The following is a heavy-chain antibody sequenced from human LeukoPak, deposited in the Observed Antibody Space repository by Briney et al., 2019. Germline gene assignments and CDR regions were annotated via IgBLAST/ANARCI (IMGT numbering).Heavy chain of an antibody. CDR1: GFTFSDYY. CDR2: ISSSGSTI. CDR3: AKALSGVPRSAFDI. Sequence: SGGSLRLSCAASGFTFSDYYMSWIRQAPGKGLEWVSYISSSGSTIYYADSVKGRFTISRDNAKNTLYLQMNSLRAEDTAVYYCAKALSGVPRSAFDIWGQGTMVTVTS. V-gene: IGHV3-11*01. J-gene: IGHJ3*02. D-gene: IGHD3-10*01.